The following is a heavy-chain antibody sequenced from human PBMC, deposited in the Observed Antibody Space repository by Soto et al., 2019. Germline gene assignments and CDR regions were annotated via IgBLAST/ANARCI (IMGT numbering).Heavy chain of an antibody. Sequence: GGSLRLSCAASGVTVVNNYMNWVRQAPGKGLECVSLIYSGGSTNYADSVKGRFTISRDNSKNTLYLQMNSLRAEDTAVYYCARDPPGIAAAGGGWGQGTTVTVSS. D-gene: IGHD6-13*01. CDR2: IYSGGST. CDR3: ARDPPGIAAAGGG. V-gene: IGHV3-66*01. CDR1: GVTVVNNY. J-gene: IGHJ6*02.